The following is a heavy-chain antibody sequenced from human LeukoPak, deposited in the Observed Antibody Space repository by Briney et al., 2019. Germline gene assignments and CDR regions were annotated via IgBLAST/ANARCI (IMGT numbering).Heavy chain of an antibody. CDR2: IYYSGST. CDR1: GGSISSSSYY. J-gene: IGHJ4*02. Sequence: PSETLSLTCTVSGGSISSSSYYWGWIRQPPGKGLEWIGSIYYSGSTYYNPSLKSRVTISVDTSKNQFSLDLSSVTAADTAVYYCARDGSYGVTFFDYWGQGALVTVSS. D-gene: IGHD5-18*01. V-gene: IGHV4-39*07. CDR3: ARDGSYGVTFFDY.